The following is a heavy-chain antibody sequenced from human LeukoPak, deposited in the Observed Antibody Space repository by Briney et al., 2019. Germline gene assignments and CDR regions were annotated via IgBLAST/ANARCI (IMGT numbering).Heavy chain of an antibody. CDR2: IYSGGNT. D-gene: IGHD6-13*01. V-gene: IGHV3-53*01. Sequence: GGSLRLSCAASGFTVSNNFMSWVRQAPGKGLEWVSVIYSGGNTYYADSVKGRFTISRDNSKNTLYLQMNSLRAEDTAEFYCARGHADSSGSWYGRFDYWGQGTLVTVSS. J-gene: IGHJ4*02. CDR3: ARGHADSSGSWYGRFDY. CDR1: GFTVSNNF.